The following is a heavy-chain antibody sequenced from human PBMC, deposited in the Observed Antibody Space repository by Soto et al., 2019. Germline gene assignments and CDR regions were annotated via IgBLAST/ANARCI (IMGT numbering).Heavy chain of an antibody. CDR1: GFTFSSYD. D-gene: IGHD3-9*01. CDR3: ARSRDPDLYYDILTGYYGPYYYYGMDV. J-gene: IGHJ6*02. V-gene: IGHV3-13*01. Sequence: LRLSCAASGFTFSSYDMHWVRQATGKGLEWVSAIGTAGGTYYPGSVKGRFTISRENAKNSLYLQMNSLRAGDTAVYYCARSRDPDLYYDILTGYYGPYYYYGMDVWGQGTTVTVSS. CDR2: IGTAGGT.